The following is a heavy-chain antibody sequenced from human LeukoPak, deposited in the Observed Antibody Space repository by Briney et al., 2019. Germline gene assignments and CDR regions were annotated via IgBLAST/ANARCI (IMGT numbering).Heavy chain of an antibody. V-gene: IGHV4-4*02. CDR1: GDSISDKYW. D-gene: IGHD2-21*02. J-gene: IGHJ3*01. Sequence: PSGTLSLTCAVSGDSISDKYWWRWVRQFPDKGLEWIGEVYRSGGTSYNPSLKSRVTVSIDYSKNQFSLNLRSVTAADTAVYYCGRHADGDSSAAFDLWGQGTMVFVSS. CDR3: GRHADGDSSAAFDL. CDR2: VYRSGGT.